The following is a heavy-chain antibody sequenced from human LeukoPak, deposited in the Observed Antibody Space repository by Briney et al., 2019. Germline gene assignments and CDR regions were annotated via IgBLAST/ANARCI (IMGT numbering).Heavy chain of an antibody. J-gene: IGHJ4*02. CDR3: AKGGWVAVTGMDS. D-gene: IGHD6-19*01. Sequence: ASVKVSCKASGYTFTSYAMHWVRQAPGQRLEWMGWINAGNGNTKYSQKFQGRVTITRDTSASTAYMELSSLRSGDTAVYYCAKGGWVAVTGMDSWGQGTLVTVSS. V-gene: IGHV1-3*01. CDR2: INAGNGNT. CDR1: GYTFTSYA.